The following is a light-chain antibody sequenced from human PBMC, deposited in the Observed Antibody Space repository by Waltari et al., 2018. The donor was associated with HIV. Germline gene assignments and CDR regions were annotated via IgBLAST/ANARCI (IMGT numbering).Light chain of an antibody. CDR1: LSVSSY. CDR3: QQRSNWPRT. CDR2: AAS. V-gene: IGKV3-11*01. Sequence: EIVLTQSPATLSLSPGERATVSCRASLSVSSYLAWYRQKPGQAPRLLISAASNRSTGIPTRFSVSGSGSDFTLTISSVEPEDLAVYYCQQRSNWPRTFGQGTKVEIK. J-gene: IGKJ1*01.